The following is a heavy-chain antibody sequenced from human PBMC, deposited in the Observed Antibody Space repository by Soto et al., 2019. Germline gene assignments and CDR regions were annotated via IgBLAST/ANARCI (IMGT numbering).Heavy chain of an antibody. CDR3: AKAGHHTKLNYFDY. V-gene: IGHV3-30*18. J-gene: IGHJ4*02. Sequence: GGSLRLSCAASGFTFSSYGMHWVRQAPGKGLEWVAVISYDGSNKYYADSVKGRFTISRDNSKNTLYLQMNSLRAEDTAVYYCAKAGHHTKLNYFDYWGQGTLVTVSS. CDR2: ISYDGSNK. D-gene: IGHD2-8*01. CDR1: GFTFSSYG.